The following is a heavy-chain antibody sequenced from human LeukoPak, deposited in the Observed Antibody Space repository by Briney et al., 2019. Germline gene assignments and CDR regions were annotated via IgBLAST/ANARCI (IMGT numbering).Heavy chain of an antibody. D-gene: IGHD1-1*01. CDR1: GFTFSSYG. V-gene: IGHV3-30*02. CDR2: IRYDGSNK. CDR3: ETAIQLRPF. Sequence: GGSLRLSCAASGFTFSSYGMHWVRQAPGKGLEWVAFIRYDGSNKYYADPVKGRFTISRDNSKNTLYLQMNSLRTEDMAVYYCETAIQLRPFWGQGTLVTVSS. J-gene: IGHJ4*02.